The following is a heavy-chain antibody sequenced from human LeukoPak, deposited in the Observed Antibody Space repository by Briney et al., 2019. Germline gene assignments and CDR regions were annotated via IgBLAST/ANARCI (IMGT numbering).Heavy chain of an antibody. CDR1: GGSISSSNW. J-gene: IGHJ4*02. D-gene: IGHD6-19*01. V-gene: IGHV4-4*02. CDR2: IYHSGST. Sequence: SGTLSLTCAVSGGSISSSNWWSWVRQPPGKGLEWIGEIYHSGSTNYNPSLKSRVTISVDKSKNQLSLKLSSVTAADTTVYYCARAGYSSGWTIDYWGQGTLVTVSS. CDR3: ARAGYSSGWTIDY.